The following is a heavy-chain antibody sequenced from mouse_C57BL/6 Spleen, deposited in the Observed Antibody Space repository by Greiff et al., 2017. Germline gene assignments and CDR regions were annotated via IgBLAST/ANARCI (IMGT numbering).Heavy chain of an antibody. CDR2: INPGSGGT. CDR1: GYAFTNYL. Sequence: VQLVESGAELVRPGTSVKVSCKASGYAFTNYLIEWVKQRPGQGLEWIGVINPGSGGTNYNEKFKGKAKLTADKSSSTAYMQLSSLTSEDSAVYFCATLYGSSWYFDVWGTGTTVTVSS. J-gene: IGHJ1*03. CDR3: ATLYGSSWYFDV. D-gene: IGHD1-1*01. V-gene: IGHV1-54*01.